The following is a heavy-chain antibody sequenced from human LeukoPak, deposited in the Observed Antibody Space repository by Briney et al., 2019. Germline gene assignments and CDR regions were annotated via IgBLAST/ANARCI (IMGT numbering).Heavy chain of an antibody. Sequence: GRSLRLSCAASGFTFSSYWMSWVRQAPGKGLEWVANIKQDGSEKYYVDSVKGRFTISRDNAKSSLFLQMNSLRAEDTAVYYCARATYNSFDIWGQGTLVTVCS. D-gene: IGHD1-14*01. V-gene: IGHV3-7*05. CDR3: ARATYNSFDI. CDR2: IKQDGSEK. J-gene: IGHJ3*02. CDR1: GFTFSSYW.